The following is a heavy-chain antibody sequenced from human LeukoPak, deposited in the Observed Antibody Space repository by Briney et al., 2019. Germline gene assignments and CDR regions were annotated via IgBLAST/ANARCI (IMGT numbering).Heavy chain of an antibody. D-gene: IGHD1-26*01. V-gene: IGHV3-23*01. CDR3: ATFTWDSRAYYYYGMDV. J-gene: IGHJ6*04. CDR1: GFTLSSYA. Sequence: GGSLRLSCAASGFTLSSYAMSWVRQAPGKGLEWVSGISGSGVATFYADSVKGRFTISRDNSKNTLYLQMDSQRAEDTAVYYCATFTWDSRAYYYYGMDVWGKGTTVTVSS. CDR2: ISGSGVAT.